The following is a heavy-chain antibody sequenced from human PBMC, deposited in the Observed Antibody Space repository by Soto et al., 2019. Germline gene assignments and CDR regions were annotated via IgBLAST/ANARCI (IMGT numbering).Heavy chain of an antibody. D-gene: IGHD3-10*01. J-gene: IGHJ4*02. V-gene: IGHV3-66*01. CDR1: GFTVSSNY. CDR3: ARSAMVRGVIIFG. CDR2: IYSGGST. Sequence: EVQLVESGGGLVQPGGSLRLSCAASGFTVSSNYMSWVRQAPGKGLEWVSVIYSGGSTYYADSVKGRFTISRDNSKNTLYLQMNSLRAEDTAVYWCARSAMVRGVIIFGWGQGTLVTVSS.